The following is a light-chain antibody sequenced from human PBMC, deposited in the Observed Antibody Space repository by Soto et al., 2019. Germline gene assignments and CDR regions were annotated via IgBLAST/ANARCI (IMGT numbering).Light chain of an antibody. CDR3: QHYGTSPPYT. V-gene: IGKV3-20*01. Sequence: EIVLTQSPGTLSLSPGERATLSCRVSQSISSNYLAWYQKKPGQAPRLLIYGAFSRATGIPDRFSGGGSGTDFTLTISRLEPEDFAVYYCQHYGTSPPYTFGQGAKLQIK. J-gene: IGKJ2*01. CDR1: QSISSNY. CDR2: GAF.